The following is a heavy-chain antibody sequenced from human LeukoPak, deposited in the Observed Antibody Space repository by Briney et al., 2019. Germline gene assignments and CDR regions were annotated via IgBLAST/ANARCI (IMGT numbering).Heavy chain of an antibody. Sequence: IPSETLSLTCTVSGGSISSGGYYWSWIRQHPGKGLEWIGYIYYSGSTYYNPSLKSRVTISVDTSKNQFSLKLSSVTAADTAVYYCARGSGSGYFRPHDYWGQGTLVTVSS. J-gene: IGHJ4*02. D-gene: IGHD3-22*01. CDR1: GGSISSGGYY. V-gene: IGHV4-31*03. CDR3: ARGSGSGYFRPHDY. CDR2: IYYSGST.